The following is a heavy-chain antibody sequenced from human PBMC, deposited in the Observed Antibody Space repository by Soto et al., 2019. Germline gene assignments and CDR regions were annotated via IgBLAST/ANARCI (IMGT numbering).Heavy chain of an antibody. CDR3: ARTYSGSYPTDY. CDR1: GGSISSGGYS. Sequence: SETLSLTCAVSGGSISSGGYSWSWIRQPPGKGLEWIGYIYHSGSTYYNPSLKSRVTISVDRSKNQFSLKLSSVTAADTAVYYCARTYSGSYPTDYWGQGTLVTVSS. J-gene: IGHJ4*02. CDR2: IYHSGST. D-gene: IGHD1-26*01. V-gene: IGHV4-30-2*01.